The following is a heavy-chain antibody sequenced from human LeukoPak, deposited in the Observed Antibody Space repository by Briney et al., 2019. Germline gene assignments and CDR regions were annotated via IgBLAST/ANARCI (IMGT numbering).Heavy chain of an antibody. CDR2: IYYTGST. Sequence: SETLSLTCTVSGGSISSYYWSWIRQPPGKGLEWIGFIYYTGSTNYNPSLECRVTISVDTSKNHFSLKLSSVTAADTAVYYCARSYCSNINCYPYYFDFWGQGALVTVSS. J-gene: IGHJ4*02. V-gene: IGHV4-59*01. CDR1: GGSISSYY. CDR3: ARSYCSNINCYPYYFDF. D-gene: IGHD2-2*01.